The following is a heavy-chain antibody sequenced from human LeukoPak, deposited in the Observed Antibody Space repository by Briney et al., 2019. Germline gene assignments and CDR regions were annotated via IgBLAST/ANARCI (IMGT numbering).Heavy chain of an antibody. CDR3: ARVGTVSRVGYYYYGMDV. Sequence: GGSLRLSCAASGFTFSSYGMHWVRQAPGKGLEWVAVIWYDGSNKFYADSVKGRFTISRDNSKNTLFLQMNSLRAEDTAVYYCARVGTVSRVGYYYYGMDVWGQGTLVTVSS. CDR2: IWYDGSNK. D-gene: IGHD4-17*01. V-gene: IGHV3-33*01. CDR1: GFTFSSYG. J-gene: IGHJ6*02.